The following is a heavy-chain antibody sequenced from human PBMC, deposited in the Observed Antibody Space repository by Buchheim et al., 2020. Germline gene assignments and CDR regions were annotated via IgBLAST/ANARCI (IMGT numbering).Heavy chain of an antibody. Sequence: VQLLESGGGLVQPGRSLRLSCAASGFTFSSYVMHWVRQAPGKGLEWVAVISYDGSNKYYADSVKGRFTISRDNSKNTLYLQMNSLRAEDTAVYYCARGPYYYDSSAPNGYWGQGTL. D-gene: IGHD3-22*01. CDR2: ISYDGSNK. J-gene: IGHJ4*02. CDR3: ARGPYYYDSSAPNGY. V-gene: IGHV3-30-3*01. CDR1: GFTFSSYV.